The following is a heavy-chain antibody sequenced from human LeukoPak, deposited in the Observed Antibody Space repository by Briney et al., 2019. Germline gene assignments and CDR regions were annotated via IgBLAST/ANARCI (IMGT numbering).Heavy chain of an antibody. V-gene: IGHV3-30*02. J-gene: IGHJ4*02. CDR3: AKDYIVLMVYAIRREYYFDY. CDR2: IRYDGSNK. CDR1: GFTFSSYG. Sequence: PGGSLRLSCAASGFTFSSYGMHWVRQAPGKGLEWVAFIRYDGSNKYYADSVKGRFTISRDNSKNTLYLQMNSLRAEDTAVYYCAKDYIVLMVYAIRREYYFDYWGQGTLVTVSS. D-gene: IGHD2-8*01.